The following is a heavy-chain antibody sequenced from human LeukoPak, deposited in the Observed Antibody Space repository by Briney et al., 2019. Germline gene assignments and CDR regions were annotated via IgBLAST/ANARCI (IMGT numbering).Heavy chain of an antibody. CDR1: GGSISSGGYS. CDR2: IYHSGNT. V-gene: IGHV4-30-2*01. J-gene: IGHJ4*02. CDR3: ARGGDSSGFYYYFDY. Sequence: SETLSLTCTVSGGSISSGGYSWSWIRQPPGKDLEWIGYIYHSGNTYYNPSLKSRVTISVDRSKNQFSLKLTSVTAADTAVYYYARGGDSSGFYYYFDYWGQGTLVTVSS. D-gene: IGHD3-22*01.